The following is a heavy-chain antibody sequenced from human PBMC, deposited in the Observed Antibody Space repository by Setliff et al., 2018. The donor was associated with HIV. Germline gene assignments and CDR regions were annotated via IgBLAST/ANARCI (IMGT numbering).Heavy chain of an antibody. V-gene: IGHV1-2*02. CDR2: INPHTGVT. CDR3: ARDRTAGYHYDYGY. Sequence: ASVKVSCKTSGYIFIRYYIFWVRQAPGQGLEWMGNINPHTGVTKYAQKFQGRVTMTRDTSTNTVYMDLSGLRSDDTAVYYCARDRTAGYHYDYGYWGQGTLVTVSS. J-gene: IGHJ4*02. CDR1: GYIFIRYY. D-gene: IGHD3-16*01.